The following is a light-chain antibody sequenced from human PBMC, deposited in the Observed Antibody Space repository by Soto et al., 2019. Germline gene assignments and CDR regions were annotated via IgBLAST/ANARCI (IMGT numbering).Light chain of an antibody. CDR1: QSISSW. Sequence: DVQMSQSPSTLSASVGDRVTITCRASQSISSWLAWYQQKPGKAPKLLIYDASSLESGVPSRFSGSGSGTDFTLTISSLEPEDFAVYYCQQRSNWITFGQRTRLAIK. J-gene: IGKJ5*01. CDR3: QQRSNWIT. V-gene: IGKV1-5*01. CDR2: DAS.